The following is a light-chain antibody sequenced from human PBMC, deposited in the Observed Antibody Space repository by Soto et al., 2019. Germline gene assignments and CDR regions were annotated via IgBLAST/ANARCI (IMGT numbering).Light chain of an antibody. CDR3: QQGFSPLLT. CDR1: QTLNNY. CDR2: AAS. V-gene: IGKV1-39*01. J-gene: IGKJ4*01. Sequence: DIQMTQSPSSVSASVGDRVTITCRASQTLNNYLTWFQQKPGKAPQVLIYAASTLQSGVPSRFSGSGSGAEFTLTISSLQPEDFATYYCQQGFSPLLTFGGGTKVEIK.